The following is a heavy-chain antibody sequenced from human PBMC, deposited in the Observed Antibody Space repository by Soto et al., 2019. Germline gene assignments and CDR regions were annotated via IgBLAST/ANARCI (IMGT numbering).Heavy chain of an antibody. Sequence: EVQLLESGGGLVQPGGSLRLSCAASGFTFSSYAMSWVRQAPGKGLEWVSAISGSGGSTYYADSVKGRFTISRDNSKNTLYLQMNSLSAEDTAVYYCAKGFGYSTYYYYYMDVWGKGTTVTVSS. D-gene: IGHD6-13*01. V-gene: IGHV3-23*01. CDR2: ISGSGGST. J-gene: IGHJ6*03. CDR1: GFTFSSYA. CDR3: AKGFGYSTYYYYYMDV.